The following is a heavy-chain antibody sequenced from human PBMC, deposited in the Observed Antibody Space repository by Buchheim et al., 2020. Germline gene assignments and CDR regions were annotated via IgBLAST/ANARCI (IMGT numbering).Heavy chain of an antibody. CDR2: ISSSSSSYI. Sequence: EVQLVESGGGLVKPGGSLRLSCAASGFTFSSYSMNWVRQAPGKGLEWVSSISSSSSSYIYYADSVKGRFTISRDNAKNSLYLQMNSLRAEDTAVYYCARDMYYYDSSGYFSYYFDYWGQGTL. CDR3: ARDMYYYDSSGYFSYYFDY. V-gene: IGHV3-21*01. J-gene: IGHJ4*02. CDR1: GFTFSSYS. D-gene: IGHD3-22*01.